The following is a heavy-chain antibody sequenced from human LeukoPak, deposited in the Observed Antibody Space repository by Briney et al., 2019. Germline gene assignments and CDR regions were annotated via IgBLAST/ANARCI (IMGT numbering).Heavy chain of an antibody. Sequence: KPSETLSLTCTVSGGSISSYYWSWIRQPPGKGLEWIGYISYSGNTNYNPSLKSRVTISVDTSKNQFSLKLTSVTAADTAVYYCARQGEYIAPLALWGQGTLVTVSA. D-gene: IGHD3-10*01. CDR1: GGSISSYY. CDR2: ISYSGNT. J-gene: IGHJ4*02. V-gene: IGHV4-59*08. CDR3: ARQGEYIAPLAL.